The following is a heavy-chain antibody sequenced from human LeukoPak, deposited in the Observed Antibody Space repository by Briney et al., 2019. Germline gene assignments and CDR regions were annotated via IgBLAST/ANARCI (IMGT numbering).Heavy chain of an antibody. V-gene: IGHV4-59*02. J-gene: IGHJ6*03. CDR3: ARGGGDYYYYMDV. CDR1: TSSVSYHY. Sequence: SETLSLACTVATSSVSYHYWSWIRQSPGKGLEWIGVIYSSGSTNYNPSVKSRVTISVDTSKNQFSLKLTSVTAADTAVYYCARGGGDYYYYMDVWGKGTTVTVSS. D-gene: IGHD3-16*01. CDR2: IYSSGST.